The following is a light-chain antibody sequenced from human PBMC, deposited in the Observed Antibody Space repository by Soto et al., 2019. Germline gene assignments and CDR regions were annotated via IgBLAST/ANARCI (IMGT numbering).Light chain of an antibody. CDR1: QSVSDN. V-gene: IGKV3-15*01. CDR2: GAS. Sequence: ETVMTQSPDTLSLSPGERATLSCRASQSVSDNLAWYQQRPGQSPRLLIYGASTRATGIPARFSGSGSGTEFTLTISSLKSEDFAVYYCQQYKNWPHTFGQGTKVEIK. J-gene: IGKJ1*01. CDR3: QQYKNWPHT.